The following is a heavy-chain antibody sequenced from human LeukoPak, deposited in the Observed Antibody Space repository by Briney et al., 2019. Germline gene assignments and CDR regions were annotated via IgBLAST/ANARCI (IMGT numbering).Heavy chain of an antibody. CDR1: GFTFSSYE. D-gene: IGHD2-15*01. V-gene: IGHV3-48*03. J-gene: IGHJ4*02. CDR2: ISSSGDII. CDR3: ARVGRDSQHLDY. Sequence: GGSLRLSGAASGFTFSSYEMNWVRQAPRKGLEWVSYISSSGDIIYYADSVQGRLTFSRDNAKNSLYLQMNSLRAEDTAVYYCARVGRDSQHLDYWGPGTLVTVSS.